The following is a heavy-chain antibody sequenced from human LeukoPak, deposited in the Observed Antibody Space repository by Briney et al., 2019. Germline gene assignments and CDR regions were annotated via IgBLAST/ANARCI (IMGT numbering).Heavy chain of an antibody. V-gene: IGHV5-51*01. J-gene: IGHJ2*01. Sequence: GESLKISCKGSGYSFTGYWIGWVRQMPGKGLEWMGIIYPGDSDTRYSPSFQGQVTISADKSISTAYLQWSSLKASDTAMYYCARQGVVRLLWFGELSWYFDLWGRGTLVTVSS. CDR2: IYPGDSDT. D-gene: IGHD3-10*01. CDR3: ARQGVVRLLWFGELSWYFDL. CDR1: GYSFTGYW.